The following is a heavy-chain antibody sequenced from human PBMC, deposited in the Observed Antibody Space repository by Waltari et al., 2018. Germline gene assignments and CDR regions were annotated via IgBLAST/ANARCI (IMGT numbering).Heavy chain of an antibody. CDR3: ANPGIAAAGTTSRFDY. V-gene: IGHV3-7*01. CDR2: IKQDGSEK. Sequence: EVQLVESGGGLVQPGGSLRLSCAASGFTFSSYWMSWVRQAPGKGLDGVANIKQDGSEKYYVDSVKGRFTISRDNAKNSLYLQMNSLRAEDTAVYYCANPGIAAAGTTSRFDYWGQGTLVTVSS. J-gene: IGHJ4*02. D-gene: IGHD6-13*01. CDR1: GFTFSSYW.